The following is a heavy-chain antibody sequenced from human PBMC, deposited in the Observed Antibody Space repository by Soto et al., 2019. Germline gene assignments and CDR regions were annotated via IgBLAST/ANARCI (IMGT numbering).Heavy chain of an antibody. J-gene: IGHJ4*02. Sequence: LRLSCSASGFTFSSYAMHWVRQAPGKGLEWVAVISYDGSNKYYADSVKGRFTISRDNSKNTLYLQMNSLRAEDTAVYYCARGGYYDILTGYAFDYWGQGTLVTVSS. CDR3: ARGGYYDILTGYAFDY. CDR1: GFTFSSYA. V-gene: IGHV3-30-3*01. D-gene: IGHD3-9*01. CDR2: ISYDGSNK.